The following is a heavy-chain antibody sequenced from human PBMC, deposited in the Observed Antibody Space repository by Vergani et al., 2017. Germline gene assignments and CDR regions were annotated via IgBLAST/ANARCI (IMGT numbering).Heavy chain of an antibody. CDR2: ISGSGGST. CDR1: GFTFSSYA. D-gene: IGHD3-3*02. J-gene: IGHJ6*02. Sequence: EVQLLESGGGLVQPGGSLRLSCAASGFTFSSYAMSWVRQAPGKGLEWVSAISGSGGSTYYADSVKGRFTISRDNSKNTLYLQMNSLRAEDTAVYYCAKDHFLYDPAIRSYYYYGMDVRGQGTTVTVSS. V-gene: IGHV3-23*01. CDR3: AKDHFLYDPAIRSYYYYGMDV.